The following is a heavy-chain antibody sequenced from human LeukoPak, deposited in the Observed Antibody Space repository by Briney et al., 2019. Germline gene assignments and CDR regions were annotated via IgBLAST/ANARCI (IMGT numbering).Heavy chain of an antibody. D-gene: IGHD5-18*01. J-gene: IGHJ4*02. CDR3: ARAFIGWDSYGYDGLLMGFGY. V-gene: IGHV1-69*06. CDR2: IIPIFGTA. Sequence: ASVKVSCKASGGTFSSYAISWVRQAPGQGLEWMGGIIPIFGTANYAQKFQGRVTITADKSTSTAYMELSSLRSEDMAVYYCARAFIGWDSYGYDGLLMGFGYWGQGTLVTVSS. CDR1: GGTFSSYA.